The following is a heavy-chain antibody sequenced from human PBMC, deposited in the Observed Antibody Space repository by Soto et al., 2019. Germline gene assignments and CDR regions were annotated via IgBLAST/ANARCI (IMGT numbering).Heavy chain of an antibody. CDR1: GFIFSEYG. V-gene: IGHV3-30*18. D-gene: IGHD3-10*01. CDR2: IAFDGSDI. Sequence: QVQLVESGGGVVQPGRSLRLSCTASGFIFSEYGVHWVRQAPGKGLEWVALIAFDGSDIQSADSVKGRFAISRDNSKNTLYLQMNDLQPEDTAVYFCAKDLGKLERRVWFGEVLTYAFDCWGQGTLVTVSS. J-gene: IGHJ4*02. CDR3: AKDLGKLERRVWFGEVLTYAFDC.